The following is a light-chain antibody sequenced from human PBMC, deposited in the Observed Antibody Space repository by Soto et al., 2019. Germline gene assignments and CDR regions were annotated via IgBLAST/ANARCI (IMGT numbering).Light chain of an antibody. CDR2: EVS. J-gene: IGLJ1*01. V-gene: IGLV2-14*01. CDR3: SSYTGTYTYV. Sequence: QSVLTQPASVSGSPGQSITISCTGTRSDVGDYNYVSWYQQHPGRVPKLLIYEVSDRPSGVSNRFSGSKSGNTASLTISGLQAEDGAHYYCSSYTGTYTYVFGTGTKVTVL. CDR1: RSDVGDYNY.